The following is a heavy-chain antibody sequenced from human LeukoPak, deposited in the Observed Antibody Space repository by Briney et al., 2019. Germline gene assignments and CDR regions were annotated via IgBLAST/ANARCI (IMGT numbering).Heavy chain of an antibody. CDR1: GFTFSSYG. CDR3: ARAMYGSGTRVDY. Sequence: TGGSLRLSCAASGFTFSSYGMHWVRQAPGKGLEWVAFIRYDGSNKYYADSVKGRFTISRDSAKNSLYLQMNSLRAEDTAVYYCARAMYGSGTRVDYWGQGTLVTVSS. D-gene: IGHD3-10*01. J-gene: IGHJ4*02. CDR2: IRYDGSNK. V-gene: IGHV3-30*02.